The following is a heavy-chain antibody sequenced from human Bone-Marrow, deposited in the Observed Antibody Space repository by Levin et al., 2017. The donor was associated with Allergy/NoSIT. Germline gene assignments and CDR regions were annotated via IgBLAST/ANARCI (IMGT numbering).Heavy chain of an antibody. D-gene: IGHD2-21*02. CDR1: GFTFSTYA. Sequence: PGGSLRLSCAASGFTFSTYAMSWVRQAPGKGLEWLSTISGSRNNTYYADSVKGRFTISRDNSKNTLFLQMHSLRAEDTAVYFCAKAPARCSLTDCRGLFDYWGQGTLVTVSS. CDR3: AKAPARCSLTDCRGLFDY. V-gene: IGHV3-23*01. CDR2: ISGSRNNT. J-gene: IGHJ4*02.